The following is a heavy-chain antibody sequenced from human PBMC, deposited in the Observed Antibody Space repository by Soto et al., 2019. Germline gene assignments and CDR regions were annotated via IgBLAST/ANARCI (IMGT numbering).Heavy chain of an antibody. CDR1: GGTFSSYA. CDR2: IIPIFGTA. V-gene: IGHV1-69*13. Sequence: SVKVSCKASGGTFSSYAISWVRQAPGQGLKWMGGIIPIFGTANYAQKFQGRVTITADESTSTAYMELSSLRSEDTAVYYCARDNVAARPAAGYYYYYGMDVWGQGTTVTVSS. CDR3: ARDNVAARPAAGYYYYYGMDV. J-gene: IGHJ6*02. D-gene: IGHD6-6*01.